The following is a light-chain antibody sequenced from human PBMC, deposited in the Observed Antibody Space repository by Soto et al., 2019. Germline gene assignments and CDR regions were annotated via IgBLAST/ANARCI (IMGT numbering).Light chain of an antibody. CDR1: QSISSSY. J-gene: IGKJ1*01. V-gene: IGKV3-20*01. CDR2: GAS. CDR3: QQYGSSSWT. Sequence: EIARTQSPGTLSLSPGKRATVSCTPSQSISSSYLAWYQQRPGQAPRLLIYGASSRATGIPDRCSGSGSGTEFTLTISRLEPGDFAVYYCQQYGSSSWTFGQGTKVDI.